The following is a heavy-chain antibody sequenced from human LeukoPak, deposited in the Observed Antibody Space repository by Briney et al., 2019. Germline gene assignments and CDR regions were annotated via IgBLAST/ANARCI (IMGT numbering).Heavy chain of an antibody. J-gene: IGHJ4*02. D-gene: IGHD3-22*01. CDR3: ARGPRFAIRMIVVVTKGHFDC. CDR1: GFTFSTYA. V-gene: IGHV3-30*04. Sequence: GGSLRLSCAASGFTFSTYAMHWVRQAPGKGLEWVAAISYDGNNKYYADSVKGRFTISRDNSKNTLYLQMNSLRAEDTAVYYCARGPRFAIRMIVVVTKGHFDCWGQGTLVTVSS. CDR2: ISYDGNNK.